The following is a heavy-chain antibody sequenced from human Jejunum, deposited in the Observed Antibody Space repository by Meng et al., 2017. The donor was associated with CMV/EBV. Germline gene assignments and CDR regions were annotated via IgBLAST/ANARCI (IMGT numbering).Heavy chain of an antibody. CDR3: ARVFKGGNYFDY. CDR1: GLTFSNNM. CDR2: ISISSFM. D-gene: IGHD1-26*01. J-gene: IGHJ4*02. Sequence: AAAGLTFSNNMRNWVRQAPGKGLEWVSSISISSFMYYADSVKGRFTISRDNAKNSLYLQMNSLRAEDTAVYYCARVFKGGNYFDYWGQGTQVTVSS. V-gene: IGHV3-21*01.